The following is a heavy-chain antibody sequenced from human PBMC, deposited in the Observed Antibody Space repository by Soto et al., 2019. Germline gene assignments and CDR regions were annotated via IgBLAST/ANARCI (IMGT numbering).Heavy chain of an antibody. J-gene: IGHJ5*02. CDR3: ARAHPARYCSGGSCYSNWFDP. V-gene: IGHV4-30-2*01. CDR2: IYHSGST. Sequence: SETLSLTCAVSGGSISSGGYSWSWIRQPPGKGLEWIGYIYHSGSTYYNPSLKSRVTISVDRSKNQFSLKLSSVTAADTAVYYCARAHPARYCSGGSCYSNWFDPWGQGTLVTVSS. CDR1: GGSISSGGYS. D-gene: IGHD2-15*01.